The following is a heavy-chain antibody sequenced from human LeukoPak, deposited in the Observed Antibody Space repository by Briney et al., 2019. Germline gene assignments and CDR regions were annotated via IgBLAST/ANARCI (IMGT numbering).Heavy chain of an antibody. CDR3: ARQSSATIVSAFAF. CDR2: IWHDGSNK. CDR1: GFTFNTFD. Sequence: PGGSLRLSCAASGFTFNTFDMHWVRQAPGKGLEWVAVIWHDGSNKYYADSVKGRFTISRDNSKNTLYLQMNSLRAEDTAVYYCARQSSATIVSAFAFWGQGTMVTVSS. V-gene: IGHV3-33*01. J-gene: IGHJ3*01. D-gene: IGHD2-15*01.